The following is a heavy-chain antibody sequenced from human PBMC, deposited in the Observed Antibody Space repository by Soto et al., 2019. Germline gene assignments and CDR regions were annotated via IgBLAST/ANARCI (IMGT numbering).Heavy chain of an antibody. D-gene: IGHD3-22*01. CDR2: IYYSGST. CDR3: ASLSPDYYDSSGYYAGGFDY. V-gene: IGHV4-59*01. CDR1: GGSISGYD. Sequence: SETQSLTCTVAGGSISGYDGSWIRQHPGKGLEWIGYIYYSGSTNYNPSLKSRVTISVDTSKNQFSLKLSSVTAADTAVYYCASLSPDYYDSSGYYAGGFDYWGQGTLVTVSS. J-gene: IGHJ4*02.